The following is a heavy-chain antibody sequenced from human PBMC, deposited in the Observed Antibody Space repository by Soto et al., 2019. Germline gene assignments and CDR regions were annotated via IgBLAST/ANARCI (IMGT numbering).Heavy chain of an antibody. V-gene: IGHV3-23*01. CDR2: ISGTLST. CDR3: AKGYSTGWSEGYFDY. D-gene: IGHD6-19*01. Sequence: GGSLRLSCAPSGFTFSTYAMGWVRQAPGKGLEWVSSISGTLSTYYADSVKGQFTISRDNSKNTLYLQINSLRPDDTAVYFCAKGYSTGWSEGYFDYWGQGALVTVSS. CDR1: GFTFSTYA. J-gene: IGHJ4*02.